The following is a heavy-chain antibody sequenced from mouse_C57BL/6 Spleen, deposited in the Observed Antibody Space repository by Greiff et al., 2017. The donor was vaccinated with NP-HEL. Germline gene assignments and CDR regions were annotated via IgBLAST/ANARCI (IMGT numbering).Heavy chain of an antibody. CDR3: ARDRSNYAMDY. J-gene: IGHJ2*01. Sequence: EVNLVESEGGLVQPGSSMKLSCTASGFTFSDYYMAWVRQVPEKGLEWVANINYDGSSTYYLDSLKSRFIISRDNAKNILYLQMSSLTSEDTATYYCARDRSNYAMDYWGQGTTLTVSS. D-gene: IGHD2-5*01. CDR2: INYDGSST. V-gene: IGHV5-16*01. CDR1: GFTFSDYY.